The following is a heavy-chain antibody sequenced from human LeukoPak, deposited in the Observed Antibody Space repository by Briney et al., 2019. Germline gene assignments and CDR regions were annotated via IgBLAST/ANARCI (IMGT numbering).Heavy chain of an antibody. CDR2: IKQDGSAK. J-gene: IGHJ4*02. CDR3: ATSYDSSGNN. Sequence: GGSLRLSCAASGFTFSIFWMSWVRQAPGKGLEWLANIKQDGSAKYYVDAVKGRFTISRDNARNSLYLEMNNLRVEDTAIYYCATSYDSSGNNWGQGTLVTVSS. CDR1: GFTFSIFW. V-gene: IGHV3-7*01. D-gene: IGHD3-22*01.